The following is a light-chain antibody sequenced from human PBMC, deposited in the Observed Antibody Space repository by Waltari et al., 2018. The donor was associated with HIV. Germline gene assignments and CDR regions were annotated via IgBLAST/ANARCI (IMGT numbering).Light chain of an antibody. Sequence: PGQRVTISCSGSNSNIGSNTVSWYQQLPGTAPKLLIYSDDQRPSGVPDRFSGSKSGTSTSLASSGLQSEDEADYYCAVWDDGLNGPEFGGGTKLTVL. V-gene: IGLV1-44*01. CDR1: NSNIGSNT. J-gene: IGLJ3*02. CDR2: SDD. CDR3: AVWDDGLNGPE.